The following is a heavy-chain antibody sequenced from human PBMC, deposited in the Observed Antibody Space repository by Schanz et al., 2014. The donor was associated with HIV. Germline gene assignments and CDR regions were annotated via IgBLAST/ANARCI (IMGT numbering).Heavy chain of an antibody. CDR3: AREKMQKHYYDSSGYYYPCYYYGREV. J-gene: IGHJ6*02. D-gene: IGHD3-22*01. CDR1: GFTFSRYW. Sequence: DVQLVESGGGLVQPGGSLRLSCAASGFTFSRYWMSWVRQAPGKGLEWVANIKQDGSEKYYVDSVKGRFTISRDNAKNSLYLQMSSRRAEDTAVYYGAREKMQKHYYDSSGYYYPCYYYGREVGGQGTRVAVSS. CDR2: IKQDGSEK. V-gene: IGHV3-7*01.